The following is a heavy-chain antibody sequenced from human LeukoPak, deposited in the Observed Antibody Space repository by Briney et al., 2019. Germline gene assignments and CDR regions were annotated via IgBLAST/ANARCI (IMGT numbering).Heavy chain of an antibody. D-gene: IGHD3-3*01. CDR3: ARDSWRRDYYYGMDV. CDR2: IYYSGST. J-gene: IGHJ6*02. V-gene: IGHV4-59*12. CDR1: GGSISSYY. Sequence: ASETLSLTCAVSGGSISSYYWSWIRQPPGKGLEWIGYIYYSGSTNYNPSLKSRVTISVDTSKNQFSLKLSSVTAADTAVYYCARDSWRRDYYYGMDVWGQGTTVTVSS.